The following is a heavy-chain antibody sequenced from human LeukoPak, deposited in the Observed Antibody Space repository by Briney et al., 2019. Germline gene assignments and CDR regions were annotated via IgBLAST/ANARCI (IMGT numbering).Heavy chain of an antibody. CDR3: AKDRRGSRTYGYDY. CDR1: GFTFSSYG. Sequence: PGRSLRLSCAASGFTFSSYGMHWVRQAPGKGREWVAVISYDGSNKYYADSVKGRFTISRDNSKTTLYLQMNSLRAEDTAVYYCAKDRRGSRTYGYDYWGQGTLVTVSS. CDR2: ISYDGSNK. J-gene: IGHJ4*02. V-gene: IGHV3-30*18. D-gene: IGHD5-18*01.